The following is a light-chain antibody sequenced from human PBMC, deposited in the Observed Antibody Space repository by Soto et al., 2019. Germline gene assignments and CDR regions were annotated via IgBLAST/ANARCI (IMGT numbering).Light chain of an antibody. CDR1: SSDVGGYNY. CDR3: CSYAGSYTFYV. J-gene: IGLJ1*01. CDR2: DVS. V-gene: IGLV2-11*01. Sequence: QSALTQPRSVSGSPGQSVTISCTGTSSDVGGYNYVSWYQHHPGKAPKLMINDVSKRPSGVPDRFSGSKSGNTASLTISGLQAADEADYYCCSYAGSYTFYVFGTGTKVTVL.